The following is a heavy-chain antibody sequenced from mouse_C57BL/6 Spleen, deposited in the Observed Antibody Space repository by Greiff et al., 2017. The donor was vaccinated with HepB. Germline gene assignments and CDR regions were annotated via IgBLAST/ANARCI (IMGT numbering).Heavy chain of an antibody. D-gene: IGHD2-3*01. J-gene: IGHJ2*01. Sequence: QVQLQQPGAELVRPGSSVKLSCKASGYTFTSYWMHWVKQRPTQGLEWIGNIDPSDSETHYNQKFKDKATLTVDKSSSTAYMQLSSLTSEDSAVYYCAREDDGYPVDYWGQGTTLTVSS. CDR3: AREDDGYPVDY. V-gene: IGHV1-52*01. CDR2: IDPSDSET. CDR1: GYTFTSYW.